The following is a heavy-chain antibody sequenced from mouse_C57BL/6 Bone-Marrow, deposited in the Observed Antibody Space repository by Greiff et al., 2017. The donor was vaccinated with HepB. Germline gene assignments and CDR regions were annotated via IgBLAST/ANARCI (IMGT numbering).Heavy chain of an antibody. CDR2: ISSGGSYT. D-gene: IGHD1-1*01. Sequence: EVQLKESGGDLVKPGGSLKLSCAASGFTFSSYGMSWVRQTPDKRLEWVATISSGGSYTYYPDSVKGRFTISRDNAKNTLYLQMSSLKSEDTAMYYCARHAHYYGSSPYYFDYWGQGTTLTVSS. J-gene: IGHJ2*01. CDR1: GFTFSSYG. CDR3: ARHAHYYGSSPYYFDY. V-gene: IGHV5-6*01.